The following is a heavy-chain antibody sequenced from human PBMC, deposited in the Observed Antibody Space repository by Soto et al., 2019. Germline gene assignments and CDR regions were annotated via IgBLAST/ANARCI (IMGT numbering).Heavy chain of an antibody. D-gene: IGHD2-2*01. J-gene: IGHJ4*02. CDR2: SIPILDVA. V-gene: IGHV1-69*02. CDR1: GDTFSTYT. CDR3: AGVSGNQLLLDY. Sequence: SVKVSCKASGDTFSTYTISWVRQAPGQGFEWLGRSIPILDVANYAQSFQGRVTITADKSTSTAYMELNSLRSEDTAVYYCAGVSGNQLLLDYWGQGTLVTVS.